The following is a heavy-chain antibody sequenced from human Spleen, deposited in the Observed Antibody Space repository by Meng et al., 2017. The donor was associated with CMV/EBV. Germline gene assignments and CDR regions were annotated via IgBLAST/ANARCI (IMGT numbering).Heavy chain of an antibody. Sequence: GESLKISCAASGFTFSTYGMHWVRQAPGKGLEWVAFIRYDGNNRYYEDSLEGRFTISRDNSKNTLYLQMNSLRAEDTALYYCAKDPGSYYDSSGYYYVGEYFQHWGQGTLVTVSS. CDR1: GFTFSTYG. J-gene: IGHJ1*01. CDR3: AKDPGSYYDSSGYYYVGEYFQH. V-gene: IGHV3-30*02. CDR2: IRYDGNNR. D-gene: IGHD3-22*01.